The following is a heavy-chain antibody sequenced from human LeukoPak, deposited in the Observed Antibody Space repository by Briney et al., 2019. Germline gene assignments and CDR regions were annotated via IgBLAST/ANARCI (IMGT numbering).Heavy chain of an antibody. V-gene: IGHV3-23*01. D-gene: IGHD3-22*01. CDR2: ISGSGGST. J-gene: IGHJ3*02. Sequence: GGSLRLSCAASGFTFSSYAMSWVRQAPGKGLEWVSAISGSGGSTYYADSVKGRFTISRDNSKNTLYLQMNSLRAEDTAVYYCAKDIFQGFTINYYDSSGYPHDAFDIWGQGTMVTVSS. CDR3: AKDIFQGFTINYYDSSGYPHDAFDI. CDR1: GFTFSSYA.